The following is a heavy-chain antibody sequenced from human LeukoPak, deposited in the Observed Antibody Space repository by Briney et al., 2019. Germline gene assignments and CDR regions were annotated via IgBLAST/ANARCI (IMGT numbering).Heavy chain of an antibody. J-gene: IGHJ4*02. CDR3: ARAPIAARDY. V-gene: IGHV3-30-3*01. CDR1: GFKFSDYP. CDR2: ISYDGSNK. Sequence: GGSLRLSCAASGFKFSDYPMNWVRQAPGKGLEWVAVISYDGSNKYYADSVKGRFTISRDNSKNTLYLQMNSLRAEDTAVYYCARAPIAARDYWGQGTLVTVSS. D-gene: IGHD6-6*01.